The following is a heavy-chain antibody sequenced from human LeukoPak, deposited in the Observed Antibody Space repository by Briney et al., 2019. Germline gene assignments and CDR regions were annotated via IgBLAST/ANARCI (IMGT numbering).Heavy chain of an antibody. CDR3: AKGYYYDSSGYYLAYDFDY. CDR2: ISGSGGST. CDR1: GFTFSSYA. D-gene: IGHD3-22*01. V-gene: IGHV3-23*01. Sequence: PGGSLRLSCAASGFTFSSYAMSWVRQAPGKGLEWVSAISGSGGSTYYADSVKGRFTISRDNSKNTLYLQMNSLRAEDTAVYYCAKGYYYDSSGYYLAYDFDYWGQGTLVTVSS. J-gene: IGHJ4*02.